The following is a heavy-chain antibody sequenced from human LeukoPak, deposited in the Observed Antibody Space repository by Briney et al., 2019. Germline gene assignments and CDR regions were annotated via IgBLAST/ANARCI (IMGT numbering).Heavy chain of an antibody. Sequence: PGGSLRLSCAASGVTFSSYGMHWVRPAPGKGLEWVAVISYDGSNKYYADSVKGRFTISRDNSKNTLYLQMNSLRAEDTAVYYCAKDPYYYDSIGYFYFWGQGTLVTVSS. CDR3: AKDPYYYDSIGYFYF. CDR2: ISYDGSNK. J-gene: IGHJ4*02. CDR1: GVTFSSYG. D-gene: IGHD3-22*01. V-gene: IGHV3-30*18.